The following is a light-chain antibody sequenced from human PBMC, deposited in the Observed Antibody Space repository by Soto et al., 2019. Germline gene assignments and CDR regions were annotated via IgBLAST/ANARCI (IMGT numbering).Light chain of an antibody. Sequence: QSVLTQPASVSGSPGQSITIPCTGTSSDVGGYNYVSWYQQHPGKAPKLIIYEVSNRPSGVSNRFSGSESGNTASLTISGLQAEDEADYYCSSYTSSSTPVVFGTGTKVTV. CDR2: EVS. CDR3: SSYTSSSTPVV. J-gene: IGLJ1*01. CDR1: SSDVGGYNY. V-gene: IGLV2-14*01.